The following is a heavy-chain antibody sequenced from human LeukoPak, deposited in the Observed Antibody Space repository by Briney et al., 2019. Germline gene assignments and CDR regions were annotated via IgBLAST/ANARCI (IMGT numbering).Heavy chain of an antibody. V-gene: IGHV4-4*07. Sequence: SETLSLTCTVSGGSISSYYWSWIRQPAGKGLEWIGRIYTSGSTNYNPSLKSRVTMSVDTSKNQFSLKLSSVTAADTAVYYCARVCGSCYDSSGYLMYYFDYWGQGTLVTVSS. CDR3: ARVCGSCYDSSGYLMYYFDY. J-gene: IGHJ4*02. D-gene: IGHD3-22*01. CDR2: IYTSGST. CDR1: GGSISSYY.